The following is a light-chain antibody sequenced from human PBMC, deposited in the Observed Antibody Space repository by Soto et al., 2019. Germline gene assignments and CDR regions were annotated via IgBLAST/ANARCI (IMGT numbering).Light chain of an antibody. CDR1: QSTSTW. Sequence: DIQMTQSPSTLSASVGARVTITCRASQSTSTWLAWYQQRPGKTPKLLISEASKLESGVPSRFSGSGSGTEFTLTICSLQPDDFATYYCQQYITYPYAFGQGTKVEIK. CDR2: EAS. CDR3: QQYITYPYA. V-gene: IGKV1-5*03. J-gene: IGKJ1*01.